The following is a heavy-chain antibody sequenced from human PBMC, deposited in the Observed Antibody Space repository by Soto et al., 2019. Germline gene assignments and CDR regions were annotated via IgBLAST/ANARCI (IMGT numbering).Heavy chain of an antibody. CDR3: ATMERLFDY. Sequence: ESGGGVVQPGRSLRLSCAASGFTCSDYGMHWVRQAPGTGLEWVAVISYDGSDKYYADSVKGRFTISRDNSKNRLYLQMNSLRAEDTAVYYCATMERLFDYWGQGTLVTVSS. D-gene: IGHD3-3*01. J-gene: IGHJ4*02. V-gene: IGHV3-30*03. CDR2: ISYDGSDK. CDR1: GFTCSDYG.